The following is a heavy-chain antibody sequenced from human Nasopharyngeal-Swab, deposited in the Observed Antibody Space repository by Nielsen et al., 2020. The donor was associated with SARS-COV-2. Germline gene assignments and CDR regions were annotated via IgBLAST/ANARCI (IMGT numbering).Heavy chain of an antibody. CDR3: ARGGDPREVVAATDCFDP. V-gene: IGHV1-46*01. Sequence: ASVLVSCNASCYTFTSYYIHWVRQAPGQGLEWMGIINPGGGSATYSQNFQGRVTMTRDTSTSTVYMELYSLTSEDTAVYYCARGGDPREVVAATDCFDPWGQGTLVTVSS. J-gene: IGHJ5*02. D-gene: IGHD2-15*01. CDR1: CYTFTSYY. CDR2: INPGGGSA.